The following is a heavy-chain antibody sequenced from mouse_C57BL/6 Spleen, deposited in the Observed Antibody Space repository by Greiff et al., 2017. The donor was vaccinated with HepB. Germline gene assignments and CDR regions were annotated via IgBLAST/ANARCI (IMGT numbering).Heavy chain of an antibody. CDR3: ARASQPFDY. CDR2: INYDGSST. CDR1: GFTFSDYY. J-gene: IGHJ2*01. Sequence: EVMLVESEGGLVQPGSSMKLSCTASGFTFSDYYMAWVRQVPEKGLEWVANINYDGSSTYYLDSLKSRFIISRDNAKNILYLQMSSLKSEDTATYYCARASQPFDYWGQGTTLTVSS. V-gene: IGHV5-16*01.